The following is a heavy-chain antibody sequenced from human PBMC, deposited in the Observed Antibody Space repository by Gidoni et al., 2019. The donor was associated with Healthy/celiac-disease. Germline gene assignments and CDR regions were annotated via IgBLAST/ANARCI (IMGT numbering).Heavy chain of an antibody. Sequence: QVQLVESGGGVVQPGRSLRLSCAASGFTFSSYAMHWVRQAPGKGLEWVAVISYDGSNKSYADSVTGRFTISRDNSKNTLYLQMNSLRAEDTAVYYCARVPTVDPSYYGMDVWGQGTTVTVSS. CDR2: ISYDGSNK. V-gene: IGHV3-30-3*01. D-gene: IGHD4-17*01. CDR3: ARVPTVDPSYYGMDV. CDR1: GFTFSSYA. J-gene: IGHJ6*02.